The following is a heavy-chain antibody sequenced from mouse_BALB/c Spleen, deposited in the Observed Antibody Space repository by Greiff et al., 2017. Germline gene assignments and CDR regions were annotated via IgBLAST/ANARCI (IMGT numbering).Heavy chain of an antibody. CDR2: INSNGGIT. D-gene: IGHD2-3*01. J-gene: IGHJ2*01. CDR3: ARHENDGYYFDY. CDR1: GFTFSSYY. V-gene: IGHV5-6-2*01. Sequence: EVQVVESGGGLVKLGGSLKLSCAASGFTFSSYYMSWVRQTPEKRLELVAAINSNGGITYYPDTVKGRFTISRDNAKNTLYLQMSSLKSEDTALYYCARHENDGYYFDYWGQGTTLTVSS.